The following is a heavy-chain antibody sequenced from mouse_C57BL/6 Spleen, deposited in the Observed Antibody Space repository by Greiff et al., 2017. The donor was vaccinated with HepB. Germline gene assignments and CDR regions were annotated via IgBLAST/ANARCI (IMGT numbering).Heavy chain of an antibody. V-gene: IGHV1-74*01. CDR2: IHPSDSDT. CDR3: ATPNYGNYVGYFDY. Sequence: VQLQQPGAELVKPGASVKVSCKASGYTFTSYWMHWVKQRPGQGLEWIGRIHPSDSDTNYNQKFKGKATLTVDKSSSTAYMQLSSLTSEDSAVYYCATPNYGNYVGYFDYWGQGTTLTVSS. J-gene: IGHJ2*01. D-gene: IGHD2-1*01. CDR1: GYTFTSYW.